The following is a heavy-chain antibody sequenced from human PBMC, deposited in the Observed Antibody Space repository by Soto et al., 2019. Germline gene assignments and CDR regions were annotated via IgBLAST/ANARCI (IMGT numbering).Heavy chain of an antibody. Sequence: SVKVSCKASGYTFTGYYMHWVRQVPGQGLEWMGRIIPILGIPNYAQKFQGRVTITADKSTSTAYMELSSLRSEDTAVYYCARFRGSYGMDVWGQGTTVTVSS. CDR2: IIPILGIP. CDR3: ARFRGSYGMDV. J-gene: IGHJ6*02. D-gene: IGHD3-10*01. V-gene: IGHV1-69*02. CDR1: GYTFTGYY.